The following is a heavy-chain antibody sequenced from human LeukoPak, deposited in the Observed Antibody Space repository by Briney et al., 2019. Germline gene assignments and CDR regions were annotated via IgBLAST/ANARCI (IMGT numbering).Heavy chain of an antibody. J-gene: IGHJ6*02. D-gene: IGHD3-10*01. Sequence: GRSLRLSCAASGFTFSSYGMHWVRQAPGKGLEWVAVISYDGSNKYYADSVKGRFTISRDNSKNTLYLQMNSLRAEDTAVYYCAKDRAWFGVFATEYYYGMDVWGQGTTVTVSS. V-gene: IGHV3-30*18. CDR1: GFTFSSYG. CDR3: AKDRAWFGVFATEYYYGMDV. CDR2: ISYDGSNK.